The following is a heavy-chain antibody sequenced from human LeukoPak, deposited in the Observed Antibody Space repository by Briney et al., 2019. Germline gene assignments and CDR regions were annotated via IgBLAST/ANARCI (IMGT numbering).Heavy chain of an antibody. V-gene: IGHV4-61*02. CDR1: GGSISSGSYY. CDR3: ARLVTMVRGGSNWFDP. CDR2: IYTSGST. Sequence: SQTLSLTCTVSGGSISSGSYYWRWIRQPAGKGLEWIGRIYTSGSTNYNPSLKSRITLSVDTSKNQFSLKLSSVTAADTAVYYCARLVTMVRGGSNWFDPWGQGTLVTVSS. D-gene: IGHD3-10*01. J-gene: IGHJ5*02.